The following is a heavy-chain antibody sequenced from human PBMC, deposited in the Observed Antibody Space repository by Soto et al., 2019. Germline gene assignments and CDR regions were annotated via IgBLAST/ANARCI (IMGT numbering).Heavy chain of an antibody. J-gene: IGHJ6*02. V-gene: IGHV3-23*01. CDR2: ISGSGGST. D-gene: IGHD3-3*01. CDR3: ASWYYDFWSGYYPHPRYYYYGMDV. CDR1: GFTFSSYA. Sequence: PVGSLRLSCAASGFTFSSYAMSWVRQAPGKGLEWVSAISGSGGSTYYADSVKGRFTISRDNSKNTLYLQMNSLRAEDTAVYYCASWYYDFWSGYYPHPRYYYYGMDVCGQRTTVTVSS.